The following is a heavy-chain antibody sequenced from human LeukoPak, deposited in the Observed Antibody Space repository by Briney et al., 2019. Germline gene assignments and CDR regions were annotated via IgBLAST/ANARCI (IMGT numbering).Heavy chain of an antibody. V-gene: IGHV3-33*01. CDR3: AREGSSSWYLNYFDY. J-gene: IGHJ4*02. Sequence: PGRSLRLSCAASGFTFSSYGMHWVRQAPGKGLEWVADIWYDGSNKYYADSVKGRFTISRDNSKNTLYLQMNSLRAEDTAVYYCAREGSSSWYLNYFDYWGQGTLVTVSS. CDR2: IWYDGSNK. CDR1: GFTFSSYG. D-gene: IGHD6-13*01.